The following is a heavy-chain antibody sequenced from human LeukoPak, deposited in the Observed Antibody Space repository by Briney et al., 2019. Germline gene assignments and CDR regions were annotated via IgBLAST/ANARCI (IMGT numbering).Heavy chain of an antibody. CDR2: ISYDGSNK. Sequence: GGSLRLSCAASGFTFSSYGMHWVRQAPGKGLEWVAVISYDGSNKYYADSVKGRFTISRDNSKNTLYLQMNSLRAEDTAVYYCAKDQQRSYWGQGTLVTVSS. CDR3: AKDQQRSY. J-gene: IGHJ4*02. CDR1: GFTFSSYG. D-gene: IGHD1/OR15-1a*01. V-gene: IGHV3-30*18.